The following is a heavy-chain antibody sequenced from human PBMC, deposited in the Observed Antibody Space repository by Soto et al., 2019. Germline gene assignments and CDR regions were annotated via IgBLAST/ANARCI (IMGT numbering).Heavy chain of an antibody. J-gene: IGHJ4*02. CDR3: ARQLAENGTYGTFDY. V-gene: IGHV6-1*01. CDR2: TYYRSTWRN. D-gene: IGHD6-13*01. Sequence: QVQLQQSGPGLVKPSQTLSLTCAISGDSVSSNSAAWTWIRQSPSRGLEWLGSTYYRSTWRNDYAISVKSLIASNPDTSNYQFSVHLNSVTPGDTAVYYCARQLAENGTYGTFDYWGQGTLVTV. CDR1: GDSVSSNSAA.